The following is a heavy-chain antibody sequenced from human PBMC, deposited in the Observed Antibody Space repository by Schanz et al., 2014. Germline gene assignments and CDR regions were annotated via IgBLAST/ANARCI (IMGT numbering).Heavy chain of an antibody. CDR2: ILGLASTT. V-gene: IGHV3-23*01. Sequence: EVQLLESGGGLVEPGGSLRLSCAASGFSFSTSAMSWVRQVPGKGLEWVSAILGLASTTYYADSVKGRFTISRDNSKNSLYLQMNSLRAEDTAVYFCAKIERNEDWGQGTLVTVSS. J-gene: IGHJ4*02. D-gene: IGHD1-1*01. CDR3: AKIERNED. CDR1: GFSFSTSA.